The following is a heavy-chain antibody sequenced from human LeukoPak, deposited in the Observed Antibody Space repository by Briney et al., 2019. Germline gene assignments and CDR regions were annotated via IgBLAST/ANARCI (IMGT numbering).Heavy chain of an antibody. Sequence: GGSLRLSCAASGFTFSSYAMSWVRQAPGKGLEWVAVISYDGSNKYYADSVKGQFTISRDNSKNTLYLQMNSLRAEDTAVYYCARGGGYALYYFDYWGQGTLVTVSS. J-gene: IGHJ4*02. V-gene: IGHV3-30*04. CDR2: ISYDGSNK. CDR1: GFTFSSYA. D-gene: IGHD2-15*01. CDR3: ARGGGYALYYFDY.